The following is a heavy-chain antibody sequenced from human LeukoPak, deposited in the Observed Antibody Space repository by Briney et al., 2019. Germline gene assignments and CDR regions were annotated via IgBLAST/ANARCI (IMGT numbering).Heavy chain of an antibody. CDR2: IYYSGST. Sequence: KSSETLSLTCTVSGGSISSYYWSWIRQPPGKGLEWIGYIYYSGSTNYNPSLKSRVTISVDTSKNQFSLKLSSVTAADTAVYYCARAPPFGDNPADYFDYWGQGTLVTVSS. J-gene: IGHJ4*02. D-gene: IGHD4-23*01. CDR3: ARAPPFGDNPADYFDY. V-gene: IGHV4-59*01. CDR1: GGSISSYY.